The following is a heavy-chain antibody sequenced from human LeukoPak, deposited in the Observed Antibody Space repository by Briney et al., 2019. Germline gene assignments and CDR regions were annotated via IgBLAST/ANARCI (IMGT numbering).Heavy chain of an antibody. CDR3: SYYYYGMDV. V-gene: IGHV4-34*01. CDR1: GGSFSGYY. CDR2: INHSGST. Sequence: SETLSLTCAVYGGSFSGYYWSWIRQRPGKGLEWIGEINHSGSTNYNPSLKSRVTISADTSKNQFSLKLSSVTAADTAVYYCSYYYYGMDVWGQGTTVTVSS. J-gene: IGHJ6*02.